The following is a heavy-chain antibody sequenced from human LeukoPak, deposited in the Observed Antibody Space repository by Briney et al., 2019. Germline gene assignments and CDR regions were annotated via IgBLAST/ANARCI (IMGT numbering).Heavy chain of an antibody. Sequence: RASVKVSCKASGYTFTGYYMHWVRQAPGQGREWMGWISAYNGNTNYAPKLQGRVTMTTDTSTSTAYMELRSLRSDDTAVYYCARGFRVNPLDYWGQGTLVTVSS. V-gene: IGHV1-18*04. CDR3: ARGFRVNPLDY. J-gene: IGHJ4*02. CDR1: GYTFTGYY. CDR2: ISAYNGNT. D-gene: IGHD1-14*01.